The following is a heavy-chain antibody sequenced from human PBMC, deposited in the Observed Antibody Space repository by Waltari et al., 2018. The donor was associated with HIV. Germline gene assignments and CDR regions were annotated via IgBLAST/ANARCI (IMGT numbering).Heavy chain of an antibody. CDR2: VWYDGNDK. CDR3: ARGQGYRSSWGTMDN. D-gene: IGHD6-13*01. CDR1: GFTFSSHG. Sequence: QVQLVESGGGVVQPGRSLRLSCAASGFTFSSHGMHWVRQAPGKGLEWLAVVWYDGNDKYDADAVKGRFTISRDNSKNMVYLQVNSLRAEDPALDYCARGQGYRSSWGTMDNWGQGTLVTVSS. V-gene: IGHV3-33*01. J-gene: IGHJ4*02.